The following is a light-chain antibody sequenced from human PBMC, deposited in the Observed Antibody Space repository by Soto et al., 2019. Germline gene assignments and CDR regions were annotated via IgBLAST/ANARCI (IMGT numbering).Light chain of an antibody. CDR2: DAS. Sequence: EIVLTQSPATLSLSPGERATLSCRASQSVSSYLAWYQQKPGQAPRLLIYDASNRATGIPARFSGSGSGTDFTLTTSSLEPEDFAVYYCQQRSKWPLTFGQGTRLEIK. CDR1: QSVSSY. J-gene: IGKJ5*01. CDR3: QQRSKWPLT. V-gene: IGKV3-11*01.